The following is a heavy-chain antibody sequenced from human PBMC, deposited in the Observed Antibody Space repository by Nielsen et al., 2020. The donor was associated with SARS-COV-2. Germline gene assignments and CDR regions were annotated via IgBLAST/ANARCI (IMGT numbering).Heavy chain of an antibody. CDR1: GFTFGDAI. V-gene: IGHV3-73*01. D-gene: IGHD2-21*01. J-gene: IGHJ6*02. Sequence: ETLSFTCAASGFTFGDAIIHWVRQASGKGLEWVGRIRSKTNNYETSYAASVKGRFTISRDESKNMAYLQMSRLKTDDTAVYYCKHYYDMDVWGQGTTATVSS. CDR2: IRSKTNNYET. CDR3: KHYYDMDV.